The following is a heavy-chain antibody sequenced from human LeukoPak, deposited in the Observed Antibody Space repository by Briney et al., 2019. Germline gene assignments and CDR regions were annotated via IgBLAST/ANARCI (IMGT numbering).Heavy chain of an antibody. V-gene: IGHV6-1*01. CDR1: GDSVSSNSAA. Sequence: SQTLSLTCAISGDSVSSNSAAWNWIRQSPSRGLEWLGRTYYRSKWYNDYAVSVKSRITINPDTSKNQFSLQLNSVTPEDTAVYYCARAQDSSGWPPNYYMDVWGKGTTVTVSS. CDR2: TYYRSKWYN. CDR3: ARAQDSSGWPPNYYMDV. D-gene: IGHD6-19*01. J-gene: IGHJ6*03.